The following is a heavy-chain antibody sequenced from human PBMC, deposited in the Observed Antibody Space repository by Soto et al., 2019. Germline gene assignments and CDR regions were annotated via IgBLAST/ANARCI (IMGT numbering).Heavy chain of an antibody. Sequence: ESGGGVVQPGRSLRLSCAASGFTFSSYTMHWVRQAPGKGLEWVAVMSNDGGNKYYADSVKGRFTISRDNSKNTLYLQMNSLRAEDTAVYYCARPYSSGWSYGMDVWGQGTTVTVSS. CDR3: ARPYSSGWSYGMDV. D-gene: IGHD6-19*01. J-gene: IGHJ6*02. V-gene: IGHV3-30-3*01. CDR2: MSNDGGNK. CDR1: GFTFSSYT.